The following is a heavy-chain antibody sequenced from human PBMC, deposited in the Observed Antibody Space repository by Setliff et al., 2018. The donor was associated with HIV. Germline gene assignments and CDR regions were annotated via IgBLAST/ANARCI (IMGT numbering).Heavy chain of an antibody. CDR1: GYTFTSYA. CDR2: INAGNGNT. J-gene: IGHJ4*02. CDR3: ARDRSYYPNYFDF. V-gene: IGHV1-3*01. Sequence: ASVKVSCKVSGYTFTSYAMHWGRQAPGQRLEWMGWINAGNGNTKYSQKFQGRVTITRDTSASTAYMELSSLRSEETAVYYCARDRSYYPNYFDFWGQGTLVTVSS. D-gene: IGHD1-26*01.